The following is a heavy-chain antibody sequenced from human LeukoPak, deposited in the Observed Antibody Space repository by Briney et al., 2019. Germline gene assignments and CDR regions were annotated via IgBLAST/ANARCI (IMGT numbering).Heavy chain of an antibody. CDR2: IKQDGREK. V-gene: IGHV3-7*01. Sequence: GGSLRLSCAAYGFTFRSYWMSWVRQAPGKGLEWVANIKQDGREKYYVGSVKGRFTIYRDNAKNSLYLQMNSLRAEDTAVYYCARDDGSGSYYSSYWGQGTLVTVSS. D-gene: IGHD3-10*01. J-gene: IGHJ4*02. CDR3: ARDDGSGSYYSSY. CDR1: GFTFRSYW.